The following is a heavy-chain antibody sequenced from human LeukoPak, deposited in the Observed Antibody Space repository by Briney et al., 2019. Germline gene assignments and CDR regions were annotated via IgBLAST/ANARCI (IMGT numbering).Heavy chain of an antibody. D-gene: IGHD3-10*01. V-gene: IGHV4-59*01. Sequence: SSETLSLTCTVSGGSISSYYWSWIRQPPGKGLEWIGYIYYSGSTNYNPSLKSRVIISVDTSKNQFSLKLSSVTAADTAVYYCARTLWFGETKGFDPWGQGTLVTVSS. CDR2: IYYSGST. J-gene: IGHJ5*02. CDR3: ARTLWFGETKGFDP. CDR1: GGSISSYY.